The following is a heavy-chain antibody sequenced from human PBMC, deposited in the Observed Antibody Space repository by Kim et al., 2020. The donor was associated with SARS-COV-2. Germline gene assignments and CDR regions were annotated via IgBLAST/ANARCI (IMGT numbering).Heavy chain of an antibody. CDR1: GFSFGSYS. CDR2: VCSNGDTT. Sequence: GGSLRLSCVGSGFSFGSYSMTWVRQAPGKGLDWVSAVCSNGDTTFYAASVKGRFTISRDNSRNTLYLQMNSLRAEDSGVYYCAKDRQQWLVRGNDYFDYWGQGTLVAVST. J-gene: IGHJ4*02. V-gene: IGHV3-23*01. D-gene: IGHD6-19*01. CDR3: AKDRQQWLVRGNDYFDY.